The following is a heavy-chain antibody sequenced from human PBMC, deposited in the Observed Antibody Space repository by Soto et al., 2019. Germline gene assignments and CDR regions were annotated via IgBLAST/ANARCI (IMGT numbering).Heavy chain of an antibody. V-gene: IGHV3-23*01. D-gene: IGHD2-15*01. CDR1: GFTFSSYA. CDR2: IDGSGDST. CDR3: AKDLSWSGGRFDY. J-gene: IGHJ4*02. Sequence: EVQLLESGGGLVQPGGSLRLSCAASGFTFSSYAMSWVRQPPGKGLEWVSNIDGSGDSTYYTDSVKGRFTISRDNSKNTLYLQMNSLRAEDTAVYYCAKDLSWSGGRFDYWGQGTLVTVSS.